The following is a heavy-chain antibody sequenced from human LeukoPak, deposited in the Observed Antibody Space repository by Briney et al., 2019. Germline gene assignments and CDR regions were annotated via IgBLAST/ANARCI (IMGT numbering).Heavy chain of an antibody. CDR1: GGSISSYY. J-gene: IGHJ4*02. V-gene: IGHV4-59*01. Sequence: PSETLSLTCTVSGGSISSYYWSWIRQPPGKGLEWIGYIYYSGSTNYNPSLKSRVTISVDTSKNQFSLKLSSVTAADTAVYYCARGGFGYNRAYWGQGTLVTVYS. D-gene: IGHD5-24*01. CDR2: IYYSGST. CDR3: ARGGFGYNRAY.